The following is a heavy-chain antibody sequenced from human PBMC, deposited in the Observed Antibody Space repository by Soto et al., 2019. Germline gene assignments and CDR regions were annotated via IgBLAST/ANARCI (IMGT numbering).Heavy chain of an antibody. D-gene: IGHD3-16*01. Sequence: QVQLQESGPGLVKPSETLSLTCTVSGAPITTTKWWAWVRLPPGKGLERIGELSRGDERSSNPSLEGRFTMSLDKSNNHCSLKLTSVTAADTAIYYCATQTISYTWGVWGRGTSVTVSS. CDR2: LSRGDER. CDR1: GAPITTTKW. CDR3: ATQTISYTWGV. V-gene: IGHV4-4*02. J-gene: IGHJ6*02.